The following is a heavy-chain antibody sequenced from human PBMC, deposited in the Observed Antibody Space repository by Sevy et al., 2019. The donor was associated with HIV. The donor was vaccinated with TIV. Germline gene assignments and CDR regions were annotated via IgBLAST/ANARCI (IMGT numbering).Heavy chain of an antibody. J-gene: IGHJ6*02. D-gene: IGHD2-2*01. CDR3: ARDCSSATCLWGLDV. V-gene: IGHV3-7*03. CDR1: GFTFSNYW. CDR2: IKRGGSEK. Sequence: GGSLRLSCAASGFTFSNYWMSWVRQAPGKGLEWVANIKRGGSEKYYVASVKGRFTISRDNAKTSLYLQMNSRRAEDTAVYYCARDCSSATCLWGLDVWGQGTTVTVSS.